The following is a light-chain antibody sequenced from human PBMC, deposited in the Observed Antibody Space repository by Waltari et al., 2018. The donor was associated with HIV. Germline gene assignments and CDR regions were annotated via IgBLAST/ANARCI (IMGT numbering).Light chain of an antibody. Sequence: QSALTQPAAVPGSPGQSVTISYVCTSSDVVGVNYVPWYQQHPGKAPKLMIYEVSNRPSGVSNLFSGSKSGNTASLTISGLQAEDEADYYCSSYISSSTLLFGGGTKLTVL. CDR2: EVS. V-gene: IGLV2-14*01. CDR1: SSDVVGVNY. CDR3: SSYISSSTLL. J-gene: IGLJ2*01.